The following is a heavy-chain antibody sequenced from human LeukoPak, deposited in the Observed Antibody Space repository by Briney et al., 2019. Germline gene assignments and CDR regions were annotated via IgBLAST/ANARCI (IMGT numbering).Heavy chain of an antibody. D-gene: IGHD4-17*01. CDR3: AKDPNGDYVGAFDT. CDR1: GFTFSAYG. Sequence: GGSLRLTCAASGFTFSAYGVTWVRQAPGKGLEWVSSMGVSGDNVHYADSVKGRFAISRDNSKNTLYLQMNSLRAEDAAVYYCAKDPNGDYVGAFDTWGQGTMVIVSS. V-gene: IGHV3-23*01. CDR2: MGVSGDNV. J-gene: IGHJ3*02.